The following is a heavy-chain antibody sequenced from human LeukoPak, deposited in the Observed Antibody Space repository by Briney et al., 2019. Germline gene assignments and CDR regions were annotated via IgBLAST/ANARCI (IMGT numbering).Heavy chain of an antibody. CDR3: ARVGSGYDLDY. V-gene: IGHV3-72*01. CDR1: GFTFSDHY. J-gene: IGHJ4*02. CDR2: IRKKDNSYTT. D-gene: IGHD5-12*01. Sequence: GGSLRLSCAASGFTFSDHYMDWVRQAPGKGREWVGRIRKKDNSYTTECAASVKGRFTISRDDSKNSLYLQMNSLKTEGTAVYYWARVGSGYDLDYWGQGTLVTVSS.